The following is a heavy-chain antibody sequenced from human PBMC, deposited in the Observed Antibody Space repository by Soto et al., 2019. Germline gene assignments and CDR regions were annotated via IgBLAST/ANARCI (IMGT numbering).Heavy chain of an antibody. Sequence: QVQLQESGPGLVKPSGTLSLTCAVSGGSISSSNWWSWVRQSPGKGLEWIGEIYHSGSTNYNPSPNSRLTIPVDKSKNQFSLKLSSVTAADTAVYYCARGSGRQVYNYYGMDVWGQGTTVTVSS. CDR3: ARGSGRQVYNYYGMDV. J-gene: IGHJ6*02. V-gene: IGHV4-4*02. CDR2: IYHSGST. D-gene: IGHD3-10*01. CDR1: GGSISSSNW.